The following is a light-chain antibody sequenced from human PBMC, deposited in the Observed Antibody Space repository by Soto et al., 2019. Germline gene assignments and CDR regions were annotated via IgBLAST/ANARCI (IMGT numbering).Light chain of an antibody. Sequence: QSALTQPASVSGSPGQSITISCTGTSTEVGSYNYVCWFQQYPGKAPKLIIYDVTNRTSGVSNRFSGSKSGTTASLTISGLQLEDEADYYCSSYTTRVALGVRFGGGTKLTVL. J-gene: IGLJ2*01. CDR3: SSYTTRVALGVR. CDR1: STEVGSYNY. V-gene: IGLV2-14*03. CDR2: DVT.